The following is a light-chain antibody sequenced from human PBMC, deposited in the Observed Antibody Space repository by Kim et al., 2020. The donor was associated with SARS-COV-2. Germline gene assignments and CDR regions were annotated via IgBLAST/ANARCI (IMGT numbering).Light chain of an antibody. V-gene: IGKV1-5*03. CDR2: RAS. CDR3: KQDSGYSKDT. Sequence: GDRDPIPCRANQTIGDWLTWYQQKIGQVPQLLNYRASTLASGDPTRVNGSASGTEYTLNISRLQPDDFATYYCKQDSGYSKDTFGQGTKLEI. J-gene: IGKJ2*01. CDR1: QTIGDW.